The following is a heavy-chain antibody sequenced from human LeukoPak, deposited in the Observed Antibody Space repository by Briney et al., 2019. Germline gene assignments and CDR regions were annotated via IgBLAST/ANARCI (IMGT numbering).Heavy chain of an antibody. J-gene: IGHJ3*02. CDR2: IYYSGST. Sequence: PSETLSLTCTVSGGSISSYYWSWIRQPPGKGLEWIGYIYYSGSTNYNPSLKSRVTISVDTSKNQFSLRLSSVTAADTAVYYCARVDYDRDAFDIWGQGTMVTVSS. D-gene: IGHD3-22*01. V-gene: IGHV4-59*01. CDR3: ARVDYDRDAFDI. CDR1: GGSISSYY.